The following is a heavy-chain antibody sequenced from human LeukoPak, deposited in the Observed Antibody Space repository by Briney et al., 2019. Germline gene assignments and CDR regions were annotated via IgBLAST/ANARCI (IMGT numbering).Heavy chain of an antibody. D-gene: IGHD1-14*01. CDR2: IYSGGST. J-gene: IGHJ4*02. CDR1: GFTVSSNY. V-gene: IGHV3-53*01. CDR3: ASALPPGIIDY. Sequence: SGGSLRLSCAASGFTVSSNYMTWVRQAPGKGLEWVSVIYSGGSTYYADSVKGRFTISRDDSKNTLYLQMNSLRAEDTAVYYCASALPPGIIDYWGQGTLVTVSS.